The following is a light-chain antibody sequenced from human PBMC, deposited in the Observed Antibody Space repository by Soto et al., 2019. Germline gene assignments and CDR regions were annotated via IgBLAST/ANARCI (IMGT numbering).Light chain of an antibody. CDR1: NSNIGSNS. J-gene: IGLJ1*01. CDR2: TNN. Sequence: QSALTQPPSASGTPGQRVTISCSGSNSNIGSNSVSWYQQLPGTAPKLLIYTNNQRPSGVPDRFSGSKSGTSASPAISGLQSEDEADYYCAVWDESLNGFFVFGTGTKVTVL. V-gene: IGLV1-44*01. CDR3: AVWDESLNGFFV.